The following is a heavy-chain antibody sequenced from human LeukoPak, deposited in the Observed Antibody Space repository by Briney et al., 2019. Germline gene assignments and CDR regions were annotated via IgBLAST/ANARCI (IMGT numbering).Heavy chain of an antibody. CDR2: IYYSGST. CDR3: ARDGVNYVWGRTLGY. CDR1: GGSISSSSYY. D-gene: IGHD3-16*01. Sequence: SETLSLTCTVSGGSISSSSYYWGWIRQPPGKGLEWIGSIYYSGSTYYNPSLKSRVTISVDTSKNQFSLKLSSVTAADTAVYYCARDGVNYVWGRTLGYWGQGTLVTVSS. V-gene: IGHV4-39*07. J-gene: IGHJ4*02.